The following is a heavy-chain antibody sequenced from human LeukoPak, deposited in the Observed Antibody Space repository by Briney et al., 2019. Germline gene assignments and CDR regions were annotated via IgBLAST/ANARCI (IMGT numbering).Heavy chain of an antibody. D-gene: IGHD1-26*01. Sequence: GGSLRLSCAASGFTFSSHRMNWVRQAPGKGLEWVSDISRSSSDIHYADSVTGRFTISRDNAKKSVYLQMNSLRVEDTAVYYCARDSGRYGYYMDVWGKGTTVTVSS. V-gene: IGHV3-48*01. J-gene: IGHJ6*04. CDR3: ARDSGRYGYYMDV. CDR2: ISRSSSDI. CDR1: GFTFSSHR.